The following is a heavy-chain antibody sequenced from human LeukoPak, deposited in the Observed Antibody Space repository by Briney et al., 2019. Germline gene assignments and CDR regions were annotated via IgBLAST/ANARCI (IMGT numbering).Heavy chain of an antibody. D-gene: IGHD3-22*01. J-gene: IGHJ4*02. CDR2: ISYDGSNK. Sequence: PGGSLRLSCAASGFTFSSYGMHWVRQAPGKGLEWVAVISYDGSNKYYADSVKGRFTISRDNSKNTLYLQMNSLRAEDTAVYYCAKDSSKYYYDSSGYYLSEYYFDYWGQGTLVTVSS. CDR1: GFTFSSYG. CDR3: AKDSSKYYYDSSGYYLSEYYFDY. V-gene: IGHV3-30*18.